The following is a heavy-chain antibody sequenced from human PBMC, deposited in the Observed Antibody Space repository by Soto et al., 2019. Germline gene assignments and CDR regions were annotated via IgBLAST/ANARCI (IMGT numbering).Heavy chain of an antibody. CDR3: ARAESPRYFDY. J-gene: IGHJ4*02. V-gene: IGHV4-61*01. CDR1: GGSVSSGSYY. Sequence: PSETLSLTCTVSGGSVSSGSYYWSWIRQPPGKGLEWIGYIYYSGSTNYNPSLKSRVTISVDTSKNQFSLKLSSVTAADTAVYYCARAESPRYFDYWGQGTLVTSPQ. CDR2: IYYSGST. D-gene: IGHD3-10*01.